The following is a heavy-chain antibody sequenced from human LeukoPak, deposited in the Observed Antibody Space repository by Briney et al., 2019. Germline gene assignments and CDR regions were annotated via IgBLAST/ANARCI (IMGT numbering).Heavy chain of an antibody. V-gene: IGHV4-31*03. Sequence: SETLSLTCTVSGGSISIGGYYWSWIRQHPGKGLEWIGYIYYSGSTYYNPSLKSRVTISVDTSKNQFSLKLSSVTAADTAVYYCARGAEAAYTYYFDYWGQGTLVTVSS. J-gene: IGHJ4*02. CDR2: IYYSGST. D-gene: IGHD3-16*01. CDR1: GGSISIGGYY. CDR3: ARGAEAAYTYYFDY.